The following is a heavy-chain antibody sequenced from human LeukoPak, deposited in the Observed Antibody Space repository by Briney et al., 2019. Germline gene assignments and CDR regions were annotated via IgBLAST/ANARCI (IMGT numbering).Heavy chain of an antibody. V-gene: IGHV4-59*01. J-gene: IGHJ3*02. CDR1: GGSISSYY. Sequence: SETLSLTCTVSGGSISSYYWSWIRQPPWKGLEWIGYIYYSGSTNYNPSLKSRVTISVDTSKNQFSLKLSSVTAADTAVYYCARVRGKWEPLDAFDIWGQGTMVTVSS. CDR3: ARVRGKWEPLDAFDI. D-gene: IGHD1-26*01. CDR2: IYYSGST.